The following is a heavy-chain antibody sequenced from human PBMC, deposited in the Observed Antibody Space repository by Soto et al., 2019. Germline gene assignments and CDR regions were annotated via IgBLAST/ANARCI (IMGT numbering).Heavy chain of an antibody. CDR3: ARYCSGGSCYPADWFDP. CDR2: IYHSGST. J-gene: IGHJ5*02. D-gene: IGHD2-15*01. Sequence: QLQLQESGSGLVKPSQTLSLTCAVSGGSISSGGYSWSWIRQPPGKGLEWIGYIYHSGSTYYNPSLKSRVTIAVDRSKNQFSLKLSSVTAADTAVYYCARYCSGGSCYPADWFDPWGQGTLVTVSS. CDR1: GGSISSGGYS. V-gene: IGHV4-30-2*01.